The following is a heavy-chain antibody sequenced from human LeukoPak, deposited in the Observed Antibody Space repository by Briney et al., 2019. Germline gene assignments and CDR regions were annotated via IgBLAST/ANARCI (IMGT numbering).Heavy chain of an antibody. J-gene: IGHJ4*02. CDR1: GGSISSGGHY. Sequence: SETLSLTCSVSGGSISSGGHYWSWIRQPPGKGLEWIGYIYHSGSTYYNPSLKSRVTISIDRSKNQFSLKLSSVTAADTAVYYCARGDYDFWSASFDYWGQGTLVTVSS. D-gene: IGHD3-3*01. V-gene: IGHV4-30-2*01. CDR2: IYHSGST. CDR3: ARGDYDFWSASFDY.